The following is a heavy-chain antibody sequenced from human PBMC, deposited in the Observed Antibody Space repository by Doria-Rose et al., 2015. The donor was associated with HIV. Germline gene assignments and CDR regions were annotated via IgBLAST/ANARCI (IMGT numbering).Heavy chain of an antibody. Sequence: ESGPVLVKPTETLTLTCTVSGVSLSSPGMGVSWIRQPPGKALEWLANMYSDDERSYKTSLKSRLTISRGTSKSQLVLTMTDVDPVDTATYYCARIKSSRWYHKYYFDFWGQGTLVIVSA. D-gene: IGHD6-13*01. CDR3: ARIKSSRWYHKYYFDF. CDR1: GVSLSSPGMG. CDR2: MYSDDER. J-gene: IGHJ4*02. V-gene: IGHV2-26*01.